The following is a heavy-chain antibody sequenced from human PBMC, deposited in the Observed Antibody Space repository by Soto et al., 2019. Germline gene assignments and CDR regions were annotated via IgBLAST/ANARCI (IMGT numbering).Heavy chain of an antibody. J-gene: IGHJ3*02. CDR2: IAYDKSNK. V-gene: IGHV3-30-3*01. D-gene: IGHD3-3*01. Sequence: QVQLVESGGGVVQPGRSLRLSCAASGFTFNNYAIHWVRQAPGKGLEWVAVIAYDKSNKYYADSVKGRFTISRDNSKNALDLEVSSLRAEDTAVYYCVRDSEWFSAFDICGQGTMVTVS. CDR1: GFTFNNYA. CDR3: VRDSEWFSAFDI.